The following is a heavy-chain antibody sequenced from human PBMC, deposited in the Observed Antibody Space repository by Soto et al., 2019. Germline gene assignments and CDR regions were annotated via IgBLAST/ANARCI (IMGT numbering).Heavy chain of an antibody. CDR3: ARASKGDNWFDP. CDR2: ISSSSSYT. CDR1: GFTFSDYY. Sequence: QVQLVESGGGLVKPGGSLRLSCAASGFTFSDYYMSWIRQAPGKGLEWVSYISSSSSYTNYADSVKGRFTISRDNAKNSLYLQMNSLRAEDTAVYYCARASKGDNWFDPWGQGTLVTVSS. J-gene: IGHJ5*02. V-gene: IGHV3-11*06. D-gene: IGHD1-26*01.